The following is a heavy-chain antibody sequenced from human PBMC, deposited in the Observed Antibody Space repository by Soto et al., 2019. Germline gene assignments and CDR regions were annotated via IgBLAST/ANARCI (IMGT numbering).Heavy chain of an antibody. CDR1: GYTFTSYG. D-gene: IGHD4-17*01. Sequence: QVQLVQSGPDLKRPGASMKVSCKASGYTFTSYGISWVRQAPGQGLEWMAWISPLKGRTQYSQKAQGRVTLSTDTSSNTAYMEMTTLRFDDTDVYYCAMDYGDRPEYFKHWGQGTLVTVS. CDR2: ISPLKGRT. CDR3: AMDYGDRPEYFKH. J-gene: IGHJ1*01. V-gene: IGHV1-18*04.